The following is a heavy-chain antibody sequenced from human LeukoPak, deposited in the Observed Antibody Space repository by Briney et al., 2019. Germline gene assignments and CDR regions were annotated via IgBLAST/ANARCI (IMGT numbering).Heavy chain of an antibody. D-gene: IGHD3-22*01. CDR3: TRGSIMYYYDSRGYGLSSSVDY. CDR2: IRSKVYGGTT. Sequence: GGSLRLSCTASGFTFGDYAMSWFRQAPGKGLEWVGFIRSKVYGGTTEYAASVKGRFTISRDDSKTIAYLQMNSLKTEDTAVYYCTRGSIMYYYDSRGYGLSSSVDYWGQGTLVTVSS. CDR1: GFTFGDYA. V-gene: IGHV3-49*03. J-gene: IGHJ4*02.